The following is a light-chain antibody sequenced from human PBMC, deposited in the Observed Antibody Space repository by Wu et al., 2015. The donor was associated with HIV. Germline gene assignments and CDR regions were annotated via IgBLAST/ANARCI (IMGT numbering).Light chain of an antibody. J-gene: IGKJ4*01. CDR2: GAS. CDR1: QSINNY. CDR3: QQSHSTLALT. V-gene: IGKV1-39*01. Sequence: DIQMTQSPSSLSASVGDRVTITCRTSQSINNYLNWYQQKPGKAPKLLIYGASTLQSGVPSRFSGSGSGTDFTLTISGLQPEDFATYYCQQSHSTLALTFGGGTKVEIK.